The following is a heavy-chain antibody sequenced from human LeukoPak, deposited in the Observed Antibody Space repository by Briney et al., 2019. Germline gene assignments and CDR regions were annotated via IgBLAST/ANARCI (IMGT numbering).Heavy chain of an antibody. CDR2: IYPGDSDT. Sequence: GESLKISCQGSGYSFTTYWIAWVRQMPGKGLEWMGIIYPGDSDTGYSPSFQGQVTISVDKSISTAYLQWSSLKASDTAMYYCATSGRGDYYDYWGQGTLVTVSS. D-gene: IGHD1-14*01. CDR3: ATSGRGDYYDY. CDR1: GYSFTTYW. J-gene: IGHJ4*02. V-gene: IGHV5-51*01.